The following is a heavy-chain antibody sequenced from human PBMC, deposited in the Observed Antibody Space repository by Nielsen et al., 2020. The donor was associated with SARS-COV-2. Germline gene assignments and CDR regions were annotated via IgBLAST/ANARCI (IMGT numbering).Heavy chain of an antibody. J-gene: IGHJ3*02. D-gene: IGHD3-10*01. V-gene: IGHV3-23*01. CDR2: ISGSGGST. CDR3: AKDDVVRGDAYDI. CDR1: GFTFSSYA. Sequence: GVSLRLSCAASGFTFSSYAMSWVRQAPGKGLEWVSAISGSGGSTYYADSVKGRFTISRDNSRNTLYLQMNSLRVEDTAIYFCAKDDVVRGDAYDIWGQGTVVTVSS.